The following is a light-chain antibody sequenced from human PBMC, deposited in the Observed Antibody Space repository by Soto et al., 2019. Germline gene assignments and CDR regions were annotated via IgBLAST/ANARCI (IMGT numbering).Light chain of an antibody. CDR1: SSDVGGYNF. CDR2: EVT. CDR3: SSYAATNNYV. J-gene: IGLJ1*01. Sequence: QSALTQPPSASGTPGQSVTISCTGTSSDVGGYNFVSWYQQHPGKAPQLIIYEVTKRPSGVPDRFSGSKSGNTASLTVSGLQNEDEADYYCSSYAATNNYVFGSGTKVTVL. V-gene: IGLV2-8*01.